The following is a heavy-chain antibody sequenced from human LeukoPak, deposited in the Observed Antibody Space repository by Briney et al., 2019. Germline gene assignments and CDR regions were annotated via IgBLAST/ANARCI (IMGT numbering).Heavy chain of an antibody. CDR3: ARTGSTGGY. V-gene: IGHV4-61*01. D-gene: IGHD1-1*01. J-gene: IGHJ4*02. CDR1: DGAVSGGNYY. CDR2: IHYSGST. Sequence: SETLSLTCTVSDGAVSGGNYYCSWTRPSPGEGLGWIGYIHYSGSTVYNPSLKSRVTMSIDTSKNQFSLNLSSVTAADTAVYYCARTGSTGGYWGQGTLVTVSS.